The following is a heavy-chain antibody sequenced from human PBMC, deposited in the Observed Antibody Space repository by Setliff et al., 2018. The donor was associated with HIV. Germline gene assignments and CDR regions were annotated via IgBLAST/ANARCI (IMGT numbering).Heavy chain of an antibody. J-gene: IGHJ4*02. CDR3: AKGPVTDSEVYFDY. CDR2: INAGNGNT. Sequence: ASVKVSCKASGYTFTSYAMHWVRQAPGQRLEWMGWINAGNGNTKYSQKFQGRVTMTTDTSTSTAYMELRSLRSDDTAVYYCAKGPVTDSEVYFDYWGQGTLVTVSS. V-gene: IGHV1-3*01. D-gene: IGHD4-4*01. CDR1: GYTFTSYA.